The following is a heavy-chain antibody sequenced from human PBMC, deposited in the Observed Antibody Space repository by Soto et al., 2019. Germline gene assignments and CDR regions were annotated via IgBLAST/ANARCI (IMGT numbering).Heavy chain of an antibody. CDR1: GFTFSSYA. Sequence: QVQLVESGGGVVQPGRSLRLSCAASGFTFSSYAMHWVRQAPGKGLEWVAVISYDGSNKYYADSVKGRFTISRDNSKNTLYLQMNSLRAEDTAVYYCAGDDNWNDVPFDYWGQGTLVTVSS. CDR2: ISYDGSNK. CDR3: AGDDNWNDVPFDY. J-gene: IGHJ4*02. V-gene: IGHV3-30-3*01. D-gene: IGHD1-1*01.